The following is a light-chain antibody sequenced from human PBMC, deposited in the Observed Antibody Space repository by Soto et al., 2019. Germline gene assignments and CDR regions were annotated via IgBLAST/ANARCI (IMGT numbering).Light chain of an antibody. CDR2: EAS. Sequence: VMTQSPATLSVYTGERATLSCRATQSLSSNLAWYQQKAGQAPSLRMCEASTRATGVPGRCSGRRSGTEFTLIISSLQSEDFAVYYCQQYYNWPPLTFGGGSIVDI. CDR1: QSLSSN. CDR3: QQYYNWPPLT. V-gene: IGKV3-15*01. J-gene: IGKJ4*01.